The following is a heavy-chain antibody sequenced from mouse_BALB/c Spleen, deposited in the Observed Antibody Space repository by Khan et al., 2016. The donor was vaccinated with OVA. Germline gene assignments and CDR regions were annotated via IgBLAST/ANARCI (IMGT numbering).Heavy chain of an antibody. CDR3: VKWDNYAVTY. CDR2: INTYTGET. D-gene: IGHD2-12*01. J-gene: IGHJ3*01. Sequence: QIQLVQSGPELKKPGEIVKISCKASGYTFTNYGMNWVKQAPGKGLKWMGWINTYTGETTYADDFKGRFAFSLETSASTAYLQFNSLRNEDTATCFCVKWDNYAVTYWGQGTLVTVSA. V-gene: IGHV9-3-1*01. CDR1: GYTFTNYG.